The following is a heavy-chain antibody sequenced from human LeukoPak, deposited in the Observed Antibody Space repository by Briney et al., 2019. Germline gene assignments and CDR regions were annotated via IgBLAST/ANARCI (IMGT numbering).Heavy chain of an antibody. V-gene: IGHV3-53*01. Sequence: GGSLRLSCAASGFTVSSNYMSWVRQAPGKGLEWVSVIYSGGSTYYADSVKGRFTISRDNSKNTLYLQMNSLRAEDTAVYYCASYCSSTSCQVAHAFDIWGQGTMVTVSS. CDR3: ASYCSSTSCQVAHAFDI. CDR1: GFTVSSNY. CDR2: IYSGGST. D-gene: IGHD2-2*01. J-gene: IGHJ3*02.